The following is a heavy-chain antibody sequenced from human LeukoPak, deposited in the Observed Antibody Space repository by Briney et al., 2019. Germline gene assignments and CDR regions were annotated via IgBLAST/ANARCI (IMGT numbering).Heavy chain of an antibody. CDR3: AKDAQQLVEEYYFDY. CDR2: ISYDGSNK. D-gene: IGHD6-13*01. V-gene: IGHV3-30-3*01. Sequence: GGSLRLSCAASGFTFSSYAMHWVRQAPGKGLEWVAVISYDGSNKYYADSVKGRFTISRDNSKNTLYLQMNSLRAEDTAVYYCAKDAQQLVEEYYFDYWGQGTLVTVSS. CDR1: GFTFSSYA. J-gene: IGHJ4*02.